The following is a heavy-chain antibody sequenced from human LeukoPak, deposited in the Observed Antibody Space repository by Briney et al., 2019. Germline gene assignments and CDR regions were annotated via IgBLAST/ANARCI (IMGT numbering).Heavy chain of an antibody. Sequence: GGSLRLSCTASGFTFSSYAMNWVRQAPGKGLEWVSGIGAGGTFTYYADSVKGRFTIFRDNAKNTLYLQMSSLRAEDTALYYCARGGDPVKYYAEYFQYWGQGTLVTVSS. CDR1: GFTFSSYA. J-gene: IGHJ1*01. CDR2: IGAGGTFT. D-gene: IGHD2-21*02. CDR3: ARGGDPVKYYAEYFQY. V-gene: IGHV3-23*01.